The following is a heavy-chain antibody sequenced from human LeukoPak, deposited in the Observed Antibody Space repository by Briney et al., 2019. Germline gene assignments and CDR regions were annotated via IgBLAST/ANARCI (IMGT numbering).Heavy chain of an antibody. CDR3: AQLSRSPSFSMTTLTTFDN. CDR2: FFWDGDK. J-gene: IGHJ4*02. CDR1: GFSLTTRGGG. V-gene: IGHV2-5*02. Sequence: SGPTLVNPTQTLTLTCTFSGFSLTTRGGGLAGIRRPPEKPLGWLALFFWDGDKRYNPSLKSRLTITKDTSKNQVVLTMTNVGPVDTATYYCAQLSRSPSFSMTTLTTFDNWGQGTLVTVSS. D-gene: IGHD4-17*01.